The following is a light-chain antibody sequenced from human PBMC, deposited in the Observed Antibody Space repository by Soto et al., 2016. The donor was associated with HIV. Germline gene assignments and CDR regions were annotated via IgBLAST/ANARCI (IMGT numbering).Light chain of an antibody. J-gene: IGKJ1*01. Sequence: DIQMTQSPSTLSASVGDRVTITCRASQSIIRWLAWYQQKPGKAPKLLIYKASSLESGVPSRFSGSGSGTEFTLAISSLQPDDFATYYCQQYRTSYTFGQGTKVEVK. CDR2: KAS. CDR3: QQYRTSYT. V-gene: IGKV1-5*03. CDR1: QSIIRW.